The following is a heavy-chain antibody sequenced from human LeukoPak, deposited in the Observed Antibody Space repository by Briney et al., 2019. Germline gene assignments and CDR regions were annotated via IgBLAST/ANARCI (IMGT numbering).Heavy chain of an antibody. CDR2: VMSGRGST. CDR3: ARERPGNYYAFES. CDR1: GFSVSDYS. D-gene: IGHD3-22*01. Sequence: PGGSLRLSCAASGFSVSDYSISWIRQSPGKGPEWISYVMSGRGSTNYADSVKGRFTISRDNAKNSVALQLDGLRADDTAVYFCARERPGNYYAFESWGQGTLVTVSS. J-gene: IGHJ4*02. V-gene: IGHV3-11*05.